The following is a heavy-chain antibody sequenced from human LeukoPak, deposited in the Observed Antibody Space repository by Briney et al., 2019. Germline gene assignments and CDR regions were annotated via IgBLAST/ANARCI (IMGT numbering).Heavy chain of an antibody. CDR1: GYSISSGYY. D-gene: IGHD3-10*01. V-gene: IGHV4-38-2*02. CDR3: ARDHPIWFGELFTYFDL. CDR2: INHSGST. Sequence: SETLSLTCTVSGYSISSGYYWSWIRQPPGKGLEWIGEINHSGSTNYNPSLKSRVTISVDTSKNQFSLKLSSVTAADTAVYYCARDHPIWFGELFTYFDLWGRGTLVTVSS. J-gene: IGHJ2*01.